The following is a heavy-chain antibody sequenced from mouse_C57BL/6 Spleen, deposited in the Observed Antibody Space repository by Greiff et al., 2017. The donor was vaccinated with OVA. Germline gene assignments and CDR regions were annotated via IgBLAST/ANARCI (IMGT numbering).Heavy chain of an antibody. V-gene: IGHV10-1*01. CDR3: VRQRGIYYGNLYYAMDY. CDR2: IRSKSNNYAT. Sequence: EVKVVESGGGLVQPKGSLKLSCAASGFSFNTYAMNWVRQAPGKGLEWVARIRSKSNNYATYYADSVKDRFTISRDDSESMLYLQMNNLKTEDTAMYYCVRQRGIYYGNLYYAMDYWGQGTSVTVSS. CDR1: GFSFNTYA. J-gene: IGHJ4*01. D-gene: IGHD2-1*01.